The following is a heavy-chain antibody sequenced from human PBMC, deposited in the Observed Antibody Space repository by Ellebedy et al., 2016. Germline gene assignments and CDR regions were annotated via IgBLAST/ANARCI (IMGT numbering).Heavy chain of an antibody. J-gene: IGHJ4*02. CDR2: INKDGTST. CDR3: ARGCSGSYRVDY. V-gene: IGHV3-74*01. Sequence: HTGGSLRLSCAASGFTFSSYWMHWVRQDPGKGLVWVSRINKDGTSTSYADSVKGRFTISRDNAKNTLYLQMNSLRAEDTAVYYCARGCSGSYRVDYWGQGTLVTVSS. D-gene: IGHD1-26*01. CDR1: GFTFSSYW.